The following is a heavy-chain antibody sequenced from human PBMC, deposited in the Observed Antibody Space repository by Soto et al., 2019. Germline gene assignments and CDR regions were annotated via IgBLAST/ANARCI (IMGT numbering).Heavy chain of an antibody. D-gene: IGHD6-19*01. V-gene: IGHV1-18*01. CDR3: ASATSIAVAGKEK. J-gene: IGHJ4*02. CDR2: ISFYNGNT. CDR1: GDTVTNYG. Sequence: QVQLVQSGGEVKKPGASVKVSCKASGDTVTNYGISWVRQAPGQGLEGMGWISFYNGNTNYAQKLQGRVTLTTDTSTSTAYMTLGSLGSDDAAVYYCASATSIAVAGKEKWGQGTLVTVSS.